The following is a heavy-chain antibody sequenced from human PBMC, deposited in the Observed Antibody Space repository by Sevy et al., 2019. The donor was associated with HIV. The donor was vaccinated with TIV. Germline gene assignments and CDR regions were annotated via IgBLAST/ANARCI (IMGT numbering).Heavy chain of an antibody. V-gene: IGHV4-59*01. J-gene: IGHJ4*02. CDR2: IYYSGST. CDR3: ARVGYCSSTSCYDFDY. Sequence: SETLSLTCTVSGGSISSYYWSWIRQPSGKGLEWIGYIYYSGSTNYNPSLKSRVTISVDTSKNQFSLKLSSVTAADTAVYYCARVGYCSSTSCYDFDYWGQGTLVTVSS. CDR1: GGSISSYY. D-gene: IGHD2-2*01.